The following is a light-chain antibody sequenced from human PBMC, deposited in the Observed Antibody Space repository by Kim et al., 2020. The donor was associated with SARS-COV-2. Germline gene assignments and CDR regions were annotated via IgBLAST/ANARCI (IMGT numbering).Light chain of an antibody. CDR1: QRVSSGY. CDR3: QQYGSTRTWT. J-gene: IGKJ1*01. V-gene: IGKV3-20*01. Sequence: DIVLTQSPGTLSLSPGDRATLSCRASQRVSSGYMAWYQQKPGQPPRLLIYGTSTRAAGIPGRFSVSGSGTEFTLTISRLEPDDFAVYYCQQYGSTRTWTFGQGTKVDIK. CDR2: GTS.